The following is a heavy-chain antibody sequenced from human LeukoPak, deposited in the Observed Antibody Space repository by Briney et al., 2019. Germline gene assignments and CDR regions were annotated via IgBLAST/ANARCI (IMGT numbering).Heavy chain of an antibody. CDR2: INPSGGST. V-gene: IGHV1-46*01. J-gene: IGHJ4*02. CDR1: GYTFTSYY. D-gene: IGHD3-22*01. Sequence: ASVKVSCKASGYTFTSYYMHWVRQAPGQGLEWVGIINPSGGSTSYVQKFQGRVTMTRDTSTSTVHMELGSLRSEDTAVYYCARPSSGYLAYFDYWGQGTLVTVSS. CDR3: ARPSSGYLAYFDY.